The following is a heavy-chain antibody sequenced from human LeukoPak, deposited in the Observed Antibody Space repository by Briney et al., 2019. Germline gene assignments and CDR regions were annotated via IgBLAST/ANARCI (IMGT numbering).Heavy chain of an antibody. Sequence: SETLSLTCTVSGGSISSYYWSWIRQPPGKGLEWIGYIYYSGSTNYNPSLKSRVTISVDTSKNQFSLTLSSVTAADTAVYYCARHRTGQWLVRSRYYYYMDVWGKGTTVTISS. CDR1: GGSISSYY. CDR3: ARHRTGQWLVRSRYYYYMDV. D-gene: IGHD6-19*01. V-gene: IGHV4-59*08. CDR2: IYYSGST. J-gene: IGHJ6*03.